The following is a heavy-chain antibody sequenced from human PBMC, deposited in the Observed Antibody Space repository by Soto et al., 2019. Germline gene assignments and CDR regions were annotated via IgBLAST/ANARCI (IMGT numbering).Heavy chain of an antibody. V-gene: IGHV4-4*07. CDR3: ARDKVTGYGYGIYYYYGMDV. D-gene: IGHD5-18*01. J-gene: IGHJ6*02. CDR1: GGSISSYY. CDR2: IYTSGST. Sequence: SETLSLTCTVSGGSISSYYWSWIRQPAGKGLEWIGRIYTSGSTNYNPSLKSRVTMSVDTSKNQFSLKLSSVTAADTAVYYCARDKVTGYGYGIYYYYGMDVWGQGTTVTVSS.